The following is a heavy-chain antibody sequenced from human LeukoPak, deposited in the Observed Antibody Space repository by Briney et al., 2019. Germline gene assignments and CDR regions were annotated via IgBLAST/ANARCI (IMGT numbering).Heavy chain of an antibody. CDR2: ISSSSSTI. J-gene: IGHJ4*02. V-gene: IGHV3-48*01. D-gene: IGHD6-13*01. Sequence: GGSLRLSCATSGFTFSNHGMNWVRQAPGKGLEWVSYISSSSSTIYYADSVKGRFTISRDNAKNSLYLQMNSLRAEDTAVYYCARYGYSSSSSSKPVDYWGQGTLVTVSS. CDR3: ARYGYSSSSSSKPVDY. CDR1: GFTFSNHG.